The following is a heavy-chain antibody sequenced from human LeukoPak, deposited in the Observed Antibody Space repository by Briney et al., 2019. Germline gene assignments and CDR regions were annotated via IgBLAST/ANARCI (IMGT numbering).Heavy chain of an antibody. Sequence: ASVKVSCKASGYTFTGYYMHWVRQAPGQGLEWMGWINPNSGGTNYAQKFQGWVTMTRDTSISTAYMELSRLRSDDTAVYYCARGAYSSGWYRDYYYGMDVWGQGTTVTVSS. CDR3: ARGAYSSGWYRDYYYGMDV. CDR2: INPNSGGT. V-gene: IGHV1-2*04. CDR1: GYTFTGYY. J-gene: IGHJ6*02. D-gene: IGHD6-19*01.